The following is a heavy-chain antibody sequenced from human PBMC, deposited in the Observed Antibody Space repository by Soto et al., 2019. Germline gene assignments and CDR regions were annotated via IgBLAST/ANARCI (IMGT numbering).Heavy chain of an antibody. CDR1: GGTISGYY. V-gene: IGHV4-4*07. Sequence: SETLSLTCSVSGGTISGYYWTWIRQPVGKGLEWIGRIYSSGNTKYNPSLQSRVTMSLDTSNNQFSLRLTSVTAADTAVYYCARGQRFSDWFDPWGQGTLVTVS. CDR3: ARGQRFSDWFDP. D-gene: IGHD3-3*01. J-gene: IGHJ5*02. CDR2: IYSSGNT.